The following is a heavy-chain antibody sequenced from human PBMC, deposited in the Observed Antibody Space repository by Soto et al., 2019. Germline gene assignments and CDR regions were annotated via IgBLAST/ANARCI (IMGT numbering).Heavy chain of an antibody. J-gene: IGHJ4*02. Sequence: QVQLVQSGTEVKKPGASVNVSCKAFGYTFTSYGFIWVRQVPGQGLEWLGWISAYNGDTQYSQTMKGRLIVTTDTATTTVHMELRSLTPADTAVYYCAREAGWQRMVPYDWGQGTLVTVS. D-gene: IGHD6-25*01. CDR3: AREAGWQRMVPYD. CDR2: ISAYNGDT. CDR1: GYTFTSYG. V-gene: IGHV1-18*04.